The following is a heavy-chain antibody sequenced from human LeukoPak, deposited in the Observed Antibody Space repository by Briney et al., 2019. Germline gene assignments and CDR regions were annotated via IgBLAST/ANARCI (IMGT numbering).Heavy chain of an antibody. Sequence: GGSLRLSCAASGFSFSTCWMSWVRQTPEKGLEFVANIDQGGSVRNYMDSLKGRCTISRDNAKKSLYLEINSLRADDTAVYYCARDPDSSSFDLWGRGALVTVSS. CDR2: IDQGGSVR. CDR3: ARDPDSSSFDL. V-gene: IGHV3-7*01. CDR1: GFSFSTCW. D-gene: IGHD6-13*01. J-gene: IGHJ4*02.